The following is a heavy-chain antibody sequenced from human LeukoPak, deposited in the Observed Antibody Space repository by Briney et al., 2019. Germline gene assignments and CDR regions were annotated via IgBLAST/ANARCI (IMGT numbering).Heavy chain of an antibody. CDR3: ARGRNGGYPNWFDP. Sequence: ASVKVSCKASGYTFTGYYMHWVRQAPGQGLEWMGRINPNSGGTNYAQKFQGRVTMTRDTSISTAYMELSRLRSDDTAVYYCARGRNGGYPNWFDPWGQGTLVTVSS. CDR1: GYTFTGYY. J-gene: IGHJ5*02. CDR2: INPNSGGT. V-gene: IGHV1-2*06. D-gene: IGHD4-17*01.